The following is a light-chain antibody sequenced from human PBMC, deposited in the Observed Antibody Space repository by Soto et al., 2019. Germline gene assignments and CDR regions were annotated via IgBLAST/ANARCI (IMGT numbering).Light chain of an antibody. CDR2: DVS. CDR3: CSYAGSYYV. J-gene: IGLJ1*01. CDR1: SSDFGGYNY. V-gene: IGLV2-11*01. Sequence: QSALTQPRSVSGSPGQSVTISCTGTSSDFGGYNYVSWYQQHPGKAPKLMIYDVSKRPSGVPDRFSGSKSGNTASLTISVLQAEDEADHYCCSYAGSYYVFGTGTKVTVL.